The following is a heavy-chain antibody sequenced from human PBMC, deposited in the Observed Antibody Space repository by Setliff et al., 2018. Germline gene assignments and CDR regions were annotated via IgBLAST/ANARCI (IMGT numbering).Heavy chain of an antibody. CDR3: ARVRLGLPMVDYGGNSGILDAFDI. V-gene: IGHV1-18*01. Sequence: ASVKVSCKASGYTFTSYGISWVRQAPGQGLEWMGWISAYNGNTNYAQKLQGRVTMTTDTSTSTAYMELRSLRSDDTAVYYCARVRLGLPMVDYGGNSGILDAFDIWGQGTMVTVSS. D-gene: IGHD4-17*01. J-gene: IGHJ3*02. CDR2: ISAYNGNT. CDR1: GYTFTSYG.